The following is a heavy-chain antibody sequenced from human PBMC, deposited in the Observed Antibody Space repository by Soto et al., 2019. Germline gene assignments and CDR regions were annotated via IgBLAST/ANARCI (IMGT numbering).Heavy chain of an antibody. Sequence: PGGSLRLSCAVSGFTFGDSYMSWIRQAPWKGLEWLSYISPGSRYPAYADSVKGRFTISRDNAKRSLYLQMMSLTAEDTAIYYCVRGGGGGLLDPWGQGTMVTV. CDR1: GFTFGDSY. D-gene: IGHD2-15*01. V-gene: IGHV3-11*06. CDR2: ISPGSRYP. J-gene: IGHJ5*02. CDR3: VRGGGGGLLDP.